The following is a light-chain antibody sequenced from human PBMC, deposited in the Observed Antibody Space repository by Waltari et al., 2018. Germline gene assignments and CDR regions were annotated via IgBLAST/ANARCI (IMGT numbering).Light chain of an antibody. CDR2: GAS. V-gene: IGKV3-20*01. Sequence: EIALTQSPGTLSLPQGERPPLSCRASQSVSRTLAWYKQKPGQAPRLLIFGASNRATGIPDRFSGSGSGTDFSLIISRLEPEDSAMYYCQHYVRLPATFGQGTKVEIK. CDR1: QSVSRT. J-gene: IGKJ1*01. CDR3: QHYVRLPAT.